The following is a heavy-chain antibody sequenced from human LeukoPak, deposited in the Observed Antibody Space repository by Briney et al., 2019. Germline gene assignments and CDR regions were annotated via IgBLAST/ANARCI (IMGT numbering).Heavy chain of an antibody. CDR2: IYTSGST. CDR3: ARGSYYGFWSGYKEYFQH. CDR1: GGSISGYY. V-gene: IGHV4-4*07. Sequence: SETLSLTCTVSGGSISGYYWSWIRQPAGKGLEWTGRIYTSGSTNYNPSLKSRVTISVDTSKNQFSLKLSSVTAADTAVYYCARGSYYGFWSGYKEYFQHWGQGTLVTVSS. J-gene: IGHJ1*01. D-gene: IGHD3-3*01.